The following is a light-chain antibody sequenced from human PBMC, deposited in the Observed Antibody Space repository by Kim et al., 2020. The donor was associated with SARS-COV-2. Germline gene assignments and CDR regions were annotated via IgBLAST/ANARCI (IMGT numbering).Light chain of an antibody. V-gene: IGLV3-19*01. J-gene: IGLJ2*01. CDR3: NSRDSSGNPHVV. CDR1: SRRSYY. CDR2: GKN. Sequence: LGQTVRITYQGDSRRSYYASWYQQKPGQAPVLVIYGKNNRPSGIPDRLSGSSSANTASLTISGAQAEDEADYYCNSRDSSGNPHVVFGGGTQLTVL.